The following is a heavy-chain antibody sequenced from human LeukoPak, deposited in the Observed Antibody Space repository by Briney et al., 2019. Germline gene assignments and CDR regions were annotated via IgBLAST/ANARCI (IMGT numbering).Heavy chain of an antibody. J-gene: IGHJ4*02. CDR3: ARRTLTIFGVASDY. D-gene: IGHD3-3*01. Sequence: GGSLRLPCAASGFTFSSYAMSWVRQAPGKGLEWVSAISGSGGSTYYADSVKGRFTISRDNSKNTLYLQMNSLRAEDTAVYYCARRTLTIFGVASDYWGQGTLVTVSS. CDR1: GFTFSSYA. CDR2: ISGSGGST. V-gene: IGHV3-23*01.